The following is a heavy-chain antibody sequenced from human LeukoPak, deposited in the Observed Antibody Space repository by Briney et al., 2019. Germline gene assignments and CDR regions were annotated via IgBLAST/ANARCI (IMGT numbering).Heavy chain of an antibody. CDR1: GFTFTDSY. CDR3: ARGNYYDSSGPPLRYFDL. J-gene: IGHJ2*01. Sequence: GGSLRLSCAASGFTFTDSYMTWVRQAPGKGLEWLSYISGSGGDTNYADSVRGRFTISRDNAKNSLYLQMNSLRAEDTAVYYCARGNYYDSSGPPLRYFDLWGRGTLVTVSS. CDR2: ISGSGGDT. D-gene: IGHD3-22*01. V-gene: IGHV3-11*06.